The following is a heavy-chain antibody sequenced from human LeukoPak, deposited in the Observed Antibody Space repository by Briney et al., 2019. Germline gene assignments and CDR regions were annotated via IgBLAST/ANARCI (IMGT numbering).Heavy chain of an antibody. V-gene: IGHV4-4*02. CDR1: GGSISSSNW. CDR2: IYYSGST. D-gene: IGHD1-7*01. CDR3: ARDRYNWNYGWFDP. J-gene: IGHJ5*02. Sequence: SETLSLTCAVSGGSISSSNWWSWVRQPPGKGLEWIGYIYYSGSTNYNPSLKSRVTISVDTSKNQFSLKLSSVTAADTAVYYCARDRYNWNYGWFDPWGQGTLVTVSS.